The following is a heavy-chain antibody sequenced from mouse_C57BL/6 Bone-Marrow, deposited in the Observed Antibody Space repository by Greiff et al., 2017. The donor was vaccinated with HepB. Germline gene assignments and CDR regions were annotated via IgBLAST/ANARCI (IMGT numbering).Heavy chain of an antibody. CDR3: ARGGYGTTVIAFDY. CDR1: GYTFTDHP. D-gene: IGHD1-1*01. Sequence: QVQLQQSAAELVKPGASVKISCKVSGYTFTDHPIHWMKQRPEQGLEWIGYIYPRDGSTKYNEKFKGKATLTADKSSSTAYMQLNSLTSEDSAVYFCARGGYGTTVIAFDYWGQGTTHTVSS. CDR2: IYPRDGST. J-gene: IGHJ2*01. V-gene: IGHV1-78*01.